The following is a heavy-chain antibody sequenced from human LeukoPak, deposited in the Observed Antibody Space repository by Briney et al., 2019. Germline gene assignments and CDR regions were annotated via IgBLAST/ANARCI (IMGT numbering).Heavy chain of an antibody. CDR3: AKDVSAPADY. V-gene: IGHV3-23*01. CDR1: GFTFSSYA. D-gene: IGHD5/OR15-5a*01. J-gene: IGHJ4*02. CDR2: ISASGRST. Sequence: GGSLRLSCAASGFTFSSYAMSWVRQAPGKGLEWVSAISASGRSTYYADSVKGRFTISRDNSKNTLYVQMNSLRAEGTAVYYCAKDVSAPADYWGQGTLVTVSS.